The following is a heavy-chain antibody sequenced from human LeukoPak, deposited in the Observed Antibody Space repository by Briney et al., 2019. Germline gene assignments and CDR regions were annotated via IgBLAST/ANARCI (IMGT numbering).Heavy chain of an antibody. CDR1: GGSISGSLNY. V-gene: IGHV4-39*01. Sequence: SETLSLTCTVSGGSISGSLNYWGWIRQPPRKGLEWIGSINFGGTTYYNPSLKSRVTISVDTSKNQFSLELSSVTAADTAVYCCARLASGYPDYWGQGTLVTVSS. CDR2: INFGGTT. D-gene: IGHD5-12*01. J-gene: IGHJ4*02. CDR3: ARLASGYPDY.